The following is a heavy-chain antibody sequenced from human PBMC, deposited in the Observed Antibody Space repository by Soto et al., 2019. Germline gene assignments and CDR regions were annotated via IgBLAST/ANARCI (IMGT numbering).Heavy chain of an antibody. CDR2: IWYDGSNK. CDR1: GFTFSSYG. Sequence: QVQLVESGGGVVQPGRSLRLSCAASGFTFSSYGMHWVRQAPGKGLEWVAVIWYDGSNKYYADSVKGRFTISRDNSKNTLYLQMNSLRAEDTAVYYCARAGEAVAAIGWFDPWGQGTLVTVSS. CDR3: ARAGEAVAAIGWFDP. J-gene: IGHJ5*02. D-gene: IGHD6-19*01. V-gene: IGHV3-33*01.